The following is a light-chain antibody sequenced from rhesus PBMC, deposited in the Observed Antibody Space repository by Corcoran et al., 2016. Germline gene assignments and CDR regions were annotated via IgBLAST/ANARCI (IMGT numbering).Light chain of an antibody. CDR3: QQGYTYPFT. CDR2: RAY. J-gene: IGKJ3*01. Sequence: IQMTQSPSSLSASVGDRVTITCQASQSLSNYLNWFQQKPGKSPKLLIYRAYSLQSGFPSRFSGSGSGKVFTLTNSSLQPEDFATYYCQQGYTYPFTFGPGTKLDI. CDR1: QSLSNY. V-gene: IGKV1S9*01.